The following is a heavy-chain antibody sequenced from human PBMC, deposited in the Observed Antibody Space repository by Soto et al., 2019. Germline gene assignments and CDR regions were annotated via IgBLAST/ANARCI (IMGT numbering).Heavy chain of an antibody. J-gene: IGHJ4*01. V-gene: IGHV3-74*03. CDR2: INGDGSIT. Sequence: GGSLRLSCAAPGFTFSSYWMHWVRQVPGKGLEWVARINGDGSITSHADSVTGRFTISRDNAKDTLDLQMRSLRAEDTGVYYCARAETTKYDSSGYGYWGQGVRVTVSS. D-gene: IGHD3-22*01. CDR1: GFTFSSYW. CDR3: ARAETTKYDSSGYGY.